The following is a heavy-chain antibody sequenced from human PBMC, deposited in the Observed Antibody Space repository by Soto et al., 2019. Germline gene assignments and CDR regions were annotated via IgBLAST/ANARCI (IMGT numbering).Heavy chain of an antibody. Sequence: EVQLVESGGALVQPGGSLRLSCVASGFKFSIYSMNWIRQAPGKGLELSAYITSDTKTIKYADSVKGRFTISRDNAKNSVFLQMNSLSDEDTAVYYCARSVEGHFDYWGQGTVVTVSS. V-gene: IGHV3-48*02. CDR2: ITSDTKTI. D-gene: IGHD6-19*01. J-gene: IGHJ4*02. CDR3: ARSVEGHFDY. CDR1: GFKFSIYS.